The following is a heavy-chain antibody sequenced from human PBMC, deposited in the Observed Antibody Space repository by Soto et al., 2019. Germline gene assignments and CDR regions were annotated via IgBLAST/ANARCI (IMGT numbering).Heavy chain of an antibody. CDR1: GCTFSRYA. CDR3: ARDKGYCTNGVCYSHYYGMDV. CDR2: ISYDGSNK. J-gene: IGHJ6*02. D-gene: IGHD2-8*01. Sequence: SLRLSCAAAGCTFSRYALHWVRQAPGKGLEWVAVISYDGSNKYYADSVKGRFTISRDNSKNTLYLQMNSLRAEDTAVYYCARDKGYCTNGVCYSHYYGMDVWGQGTTVTVSS. V-gene: IGHV3-30-3*01.